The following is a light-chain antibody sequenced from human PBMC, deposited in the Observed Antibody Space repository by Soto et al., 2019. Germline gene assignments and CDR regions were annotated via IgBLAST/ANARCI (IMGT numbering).Light chain of an antibody. Sequence: MTQSPSTLSASVGDRVTITCRASQSISSWLAWYQQKPGQAPRLLIYYASTRATGVPARFSGSGSGTEFTLTISSLQSEDFAVYYCQQYHKWPLTFGGGTKVDI. V-gene: IGKV3-15*01. CDR1: QSISSW. CDR2: YAS. J-gene: IGKJ4*01. CDR3: QQYHKWPLT.